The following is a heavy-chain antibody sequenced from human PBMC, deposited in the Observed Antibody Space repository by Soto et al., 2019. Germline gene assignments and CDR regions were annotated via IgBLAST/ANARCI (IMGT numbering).Heavy chain of an antibody. CDR2: ISNDGSNY. Sequence: PGGSLRLSCAASGFTFTSYAMHWVRQAPGKGLEWVAVISNDGSNYYYADSVRGRIAISRDNSKNTLYLQMNDLRSEDTAVYSCARGTTLAIFDYGMDVWGQGTTVTVSS. CDR1: GFTFTSYA. J-gene: IGHJ6*02. V-gene: IGHV3-30*09. CDR3: ARGTTLAIFDYGMDV. D-gene: IGHD3-3*01.